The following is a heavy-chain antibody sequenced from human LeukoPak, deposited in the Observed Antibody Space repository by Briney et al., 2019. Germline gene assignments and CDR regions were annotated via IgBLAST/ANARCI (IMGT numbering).Heavy chain of an antibody. V-gene: IGHV3-23*01. D-gene: IGHD3/OR15-3a*01. Sequence: GGSLRLSCAASGFTFSSYAMSWVRQAPGKGLEWVSAISGSGGSTYYADSVKGRFTISRDNSKNTLYLQMNSLRAEDTAVYYCAKGEINAFGPPWDAFDIWGQGTMVTVSS. CDR2: ISGSGGST. J-gene: IGHJ3*02. CDR1: GFTFSSYA. CDR3: AKGEINAFGPPWDAFDI.